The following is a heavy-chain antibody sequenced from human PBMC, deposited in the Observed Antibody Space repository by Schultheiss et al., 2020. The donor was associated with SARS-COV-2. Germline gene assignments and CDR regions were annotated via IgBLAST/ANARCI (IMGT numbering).Heavy chain of an antibody. V-gene: IGHV3-48*03. J-gene: IGHJ6*02. D-gene: IGHD5-12*01. CDR1: GFIFSIYE. CDR2: VTSTGTTK. Sequence: GGSLRLSCAASGFIFSIYEMNWVRQPPGKGLEWVSSVTSTGTTKYYADSVKGRFTISRDNAKNSLSLQMNSLRAEDTAVYYCARDRIGWLRNLPEDYYYGMDVWGQGTTVTVSS. CDR3: ARDRIGWLRNLPEDYYYGMDV.